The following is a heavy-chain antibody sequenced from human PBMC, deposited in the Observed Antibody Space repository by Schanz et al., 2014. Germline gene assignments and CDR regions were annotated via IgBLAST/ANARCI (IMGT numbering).Heavy chain of an antibody. CDR2: IRSDNNYI. CDR3: AKQFLSYYFYGMDV. V-gene: IGHV3-23*01. CDR1: GFTFSSYA. Sequence: EVQLLESGGGLVQPGGSLRLSCAASGFTFSSYAMSWVRQAPGKGLEWVSYIRSDNNYIYYADSVKGRFTISRDNSKNTVYLQMDSLRPEDTAVYYCAKQFLSYYFYGMDVWGQGTTVSVSS. J-gene: IGHJ6*02.